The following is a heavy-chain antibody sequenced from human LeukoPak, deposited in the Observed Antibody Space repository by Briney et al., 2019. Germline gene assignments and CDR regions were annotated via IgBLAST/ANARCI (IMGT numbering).Heavy chain of an antibody. CDR3: ASFYRDRYSSSWSDAFDI. CDR2: ISYDGSNK. J-gene: IGHJ3*02. V-gene: IGHV3-30-3*01. Sequence: GGSLRLSCAASGFTFSSYAMHWVRQAPGKGLEWVAVISYDGSNKYYADSVKGRFTISRDNSKNTLYLQMNSLRAEDTAVYYCASFYRDRYSSSWSDAFDIWGQGTMVTVSS. D-gene: IGHD6-13*01. CDR1: GFTFSSYA.